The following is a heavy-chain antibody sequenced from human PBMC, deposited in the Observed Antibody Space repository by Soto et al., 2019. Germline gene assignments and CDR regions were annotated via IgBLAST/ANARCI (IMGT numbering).Heavy chain of an antibody. Sequence: SETLSLTCTVSGGSISSGGYYWSWIRQHPGKGLEWIGYIYYSGSTYYNPSLKSRVTISVDTSKNQFSLKLSSVTAADTAVYYCAGGHRYSGYAVDIDYWGQGTLVTVSS. CDR2: IYYSGST. D-gene: IGHD5-12*01. CDR1: GGSISSGGYY. CDR3: AGGHRYSGYAVDIDY. J-gene: IGHJ4*02. V-gene: IGHV4-31*03.